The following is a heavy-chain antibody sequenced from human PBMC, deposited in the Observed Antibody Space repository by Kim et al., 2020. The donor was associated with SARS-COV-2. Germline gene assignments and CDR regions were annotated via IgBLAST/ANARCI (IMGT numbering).Heavy chain of an antibody. CDR3: ALYYYDSSGYTY. D-gene: IGHD3-22*01. CDR1: GFTFSDHY. Sequence: GGSLRLSCAASGFTFSDHYMDWVRQAPGKGLEWVGRTRNKANSYTTEYAASVKGRFTISRDDSKNSLYLQMNSLKTEDTAVYYCALYYYDSSGYTYWGQGTLVTVSS. J-gene: IGHJ4*02. V-gene: IGHV3-72*01. CDR2: TRNKANSYTT.